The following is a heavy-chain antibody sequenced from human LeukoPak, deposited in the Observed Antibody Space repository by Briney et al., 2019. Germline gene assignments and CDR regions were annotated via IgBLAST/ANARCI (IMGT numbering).Heavy chain of an antibody. V-gene: IGHV1-69*05. CDR3: ARDGYYDYVWGSYRTNWFDP. D-gene: IGHD3-16*02. CDR2: IIPIFGTA. J-gene: IGHJ5*02. CDR1: GGTFSSYA. Sequence: SVKVSCKASGGTFSSYAISWVRQAPGQGLEWMGGIIPIFGTANYAQKFQGRVTITTDESTSTAYMELSSLRSEDTAVYYCARDGYYDYVWGSYRTNWFDPWGQGTLVTVSS.